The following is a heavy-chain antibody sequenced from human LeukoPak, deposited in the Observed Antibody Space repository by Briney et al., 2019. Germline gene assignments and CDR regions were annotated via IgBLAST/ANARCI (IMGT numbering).Heavy chain of an antibody. J-gene: IGHJ3*02. CDR2: ISGSGGST. D-gene: IGHD2-15*01. CDR3: AKTRYCSGGSCFDAFDI. CDR1: GFTFSSYA. V-gene: IGHV3-23*01. Sequence: GGSLRLSCAASGFTFSSYAMNWVRQAPGKGLEWVSAISGSGGSTYYADSVKGRFTISRDNSKNTLYLQMNGLRAEDMAVYHCAKTRYCSGGSCFDAFDIWGQGTMVTVSS.